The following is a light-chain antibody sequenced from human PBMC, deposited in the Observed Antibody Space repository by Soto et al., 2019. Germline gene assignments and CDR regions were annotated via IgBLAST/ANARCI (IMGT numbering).Light chain of an antibody. CDR1: QSVSNW. J-gene: IGKJ1*01. CDR3: QHYNGYRWT. Sequence: DSHMTQSPSTLSASVGDRVTITCRASQSVSNWLAWYQQKPGKAPKILIYKASSLESGVPSRFSGSGSGTEFTLTISSLRPDDFATYYCQHYNGYRWTFGQGTKVDIK. CDR2: KAS. V-gene: IGKV1-5*03.